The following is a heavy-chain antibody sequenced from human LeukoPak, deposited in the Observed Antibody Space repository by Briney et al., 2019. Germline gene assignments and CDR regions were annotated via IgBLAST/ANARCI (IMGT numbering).Heavy chain of an antibody. Sequence: GGSLRLSCAASGFTFSSYPMSWVRQAPGKGLEWVSGFSGGGDSTDYADSVKGRFTISRDISKNTLYLQMNSLTAEDTALYYCAKGRLVPAALFDYWGQGTQVTVSS. CDR2: FSGGGDST. CDR1: GFTFSSYP. J-gene: IGHJ4*02. D-gene: IGHD2-2*01. V-gene: IGHV3-23*01. CDR3: AKGRLVPAALFDY.